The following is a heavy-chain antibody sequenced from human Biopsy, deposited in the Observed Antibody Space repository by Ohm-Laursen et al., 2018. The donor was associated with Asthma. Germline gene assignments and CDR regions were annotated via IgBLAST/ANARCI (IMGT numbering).Heavy chain of an antibody. CDR3: VKDIRLQLWGFDS. J-gene: IGHJ4*02. D-gene: IGHD6-13*01. CDR1: GFTFDDYA. V-gene: IGHV3-9*01. CDR2: VSWNSGSI. Sequence: SLRLSCTASGFTFDDYAMHWVRQAPGKGLEWVSGVSWNSGSIDYADSVKGRFTISRDNAKNSLYLQMNSLRGADTTLYYCVKDIRLQLWGFDSWGQGTLVTVSS.